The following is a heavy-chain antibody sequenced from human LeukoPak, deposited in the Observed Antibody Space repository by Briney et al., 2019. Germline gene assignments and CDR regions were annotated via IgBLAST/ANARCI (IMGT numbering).Heavy chain of an antibody. CDR1: GFTFSSYS. Sequence: GGSLRLSCAASGFTFSSYSMNWVRQAPGKGLEWVSHISSSSSTIYYADSVKGRFTISRDNAKNSLYLQMNSLRAEDTAVYYCAKVSRREKKYCGGDCYPPFDYWGQGTLVTVSS. V-gene: IGHV3-48*01. CDR3: AKVSRREKKYCGGDCYPPFDY. CDR2: ISSSSSTI. D-gene: IGHD2-21*02. J-gene: IGHJ4*02.